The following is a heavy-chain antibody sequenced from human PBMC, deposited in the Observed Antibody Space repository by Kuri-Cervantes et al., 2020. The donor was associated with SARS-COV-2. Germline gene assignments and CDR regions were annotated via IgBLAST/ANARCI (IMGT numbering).Heavy chain of an antibody. CDR2: ISYDGSNK. Sequence: LSLTCAASGFTFSSYAMHWVRQAPGKGLEWVAVISYDGSNKYYADSVKGRFTISRDNSKNTLYLQMNSLRAEDTAVYYCARDSYDFWSGYYTFYYYYYMDVWGKGTTVTVSS. CDR1: GFTFSSYA. J-gene: IGHJ6*03. D-gene: IGHD3-3*01. V-gene: IGHV3-30*04. CDR3: ARDSYDFWSGYYTFYYYYYMDV.